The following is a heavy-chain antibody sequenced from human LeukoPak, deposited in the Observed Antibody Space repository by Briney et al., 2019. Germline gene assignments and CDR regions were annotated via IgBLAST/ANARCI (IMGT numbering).Heavy chain of an antibody. J-gene: IGHJ1*01. CDR3: ARGRDVSVVVTALAEYFQH. D-gene: IGHD2-21*02. V-gene: IGHV4-34*01. CDR2: INHSGST. Sequence: PSETLSLTCAVYGGSFSVYYWSWIRQPPGKGLEWIGEINHSGSTNYNPSLKSRVTISVDTSKNQFSLKLSSVTAADTAVYYCARGRDVSVVVTALAEYFQHWGQGTLVTVSS. CDR1: GGSFSVYY.